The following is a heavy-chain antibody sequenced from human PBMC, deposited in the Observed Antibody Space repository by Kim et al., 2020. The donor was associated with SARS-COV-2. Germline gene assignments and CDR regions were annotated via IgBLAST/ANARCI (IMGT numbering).Heavy chain of an antibody. D-gene: IGHD1-26*01. CDR3: ARDSLRALIVGARFDY. Sequence: GGSLRLSCAASGFTFSSYSMNWVRQAPGKGLEWVSYISSSSSTIYYADSVKGRFTISRDNAKNSLYLQMNSLRDEDTAVYYCARDSLRALIVGARFDYWGQGTLVTVSS. CDR2: ISSSSSTI. CDR1: GFTFSSYS. J-gene: IGHJ4*02. V-gene: IGHV3-48*02.